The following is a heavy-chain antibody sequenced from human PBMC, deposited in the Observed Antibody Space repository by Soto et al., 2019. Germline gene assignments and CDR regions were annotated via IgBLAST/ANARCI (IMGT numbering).Heavy chain of an antibody. J-gene: IGHJ6*04. CDR3: AGVGLHICYGTEV. CDR2: ISYDGSNK. V-gene: IGHV3-30-3*01. CDR1: VCTFSSYA. Sequence: GGSLRLSCAASVCTFSSYAMHCVRHSPGKWLEWVAVISYDGSNKYYADSVKGRFTISRDNSKNTLYLQMNSLRAEDTAVYYCAGVGLHICYGTEVGGKDTPFTFS. D-gene: IGHD4-4*01.